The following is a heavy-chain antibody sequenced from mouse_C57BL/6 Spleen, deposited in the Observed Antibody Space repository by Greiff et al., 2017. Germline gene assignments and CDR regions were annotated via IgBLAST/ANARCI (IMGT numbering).Heavy chain of an antibody. V-gene: IGHV5-4*03. CDR3: ASILTGDYAMDY. J-gene: IGHJ4*01. Sequence: DVKLVESGGGLVKPGGSLKLSCAASGFTLSSYAMSWVRPTPEKRLEWVATISDGGSYTYYPDNVKGRFTISRDNAKNNLYLQMSHLKSEDTAMYYCASILTGDYAMDYWGQGTSVTVSS. CDR1: GFTLSSYA. CDR2: ISDGGSYT. D-gene: IGHD4-1*01.